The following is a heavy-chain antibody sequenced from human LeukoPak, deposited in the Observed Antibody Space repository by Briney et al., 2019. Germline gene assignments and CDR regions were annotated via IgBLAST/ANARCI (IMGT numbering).Heavy chain of an antibody. J-gene: IGHJ4*02. CDR1: GYTFTSYG. Sequence: ASVKVSCKASGYTFTSYGISWVRQAPGQGLEWMGWISAYNGNTNYAQKIQGRVTMTTDTSTSTAYMEPRSLRSDDMAVDYCARDYLAYCGGDCYSGYDYWGQGTLVTVSS. V-gene: IGHV1-18*03. D-gene: IGHD2-21*02. CDR3: ARDYLAYCGGDCYSGYDY. CDR2: ISAYNGNT.